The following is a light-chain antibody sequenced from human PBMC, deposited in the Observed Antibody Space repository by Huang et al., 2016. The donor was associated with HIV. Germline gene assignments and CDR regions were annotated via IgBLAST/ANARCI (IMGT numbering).Light chain of an antibody. CDR3: QQSYSTHWT. CDR1: QSISTY. J-gene: IGKJ1*01. V-gene: IGKV1-39*01. CDR2: SAS. Sequence: DIQMTQSPSSLSASVGDRVTITCRASQSISTYLNWYQQKPVTAPKLLIYSASSLQSGVPARFSGSGSGTDFTLTISSLQPEDFATYYCQQSYSTHWTFGQGTKVEIK.